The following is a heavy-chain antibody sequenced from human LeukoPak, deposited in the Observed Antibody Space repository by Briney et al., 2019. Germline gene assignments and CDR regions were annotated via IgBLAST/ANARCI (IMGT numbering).Heavy chain of an antibody. D-gene: IGHD4-17*01. V-gene: IGHV4-59*12. CDR1: GGSISSYY. CDR3: AREGVYGDDTLDY. Sequence: SETLSLTCTVSGGSISSYYWSWIRQPPGKGLEWIGYIYDTGITNYNPSLKSRVTISVDTSKNQFSLKLSSVTAADTAVYYCAREGVYGDDTLDYWGQGTLVTVSS. CDR2: IYDTGIT. J-gene: IGHJ4*02.